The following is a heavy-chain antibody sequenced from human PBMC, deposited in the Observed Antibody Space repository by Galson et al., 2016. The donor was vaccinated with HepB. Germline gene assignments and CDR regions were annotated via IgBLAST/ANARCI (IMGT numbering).Heavy chain of an antibody. D-gene: IGHD3-16*01. CDR1: GFTFSDYP. CDR2: ISSGGAIT. CDR3: VRVAAGGNFFDY. V-gene: IGHV3-11*04. Sequence: SLRLSCAASGFTFSDYPMSWIRQAPGKGLEWLSHISSGGAITYYADSVRGRFTVSRDNSKNSLYLQMNILRAEDTAIYYCVRVAAGGNFFDYWGQGTLVTVSS. J-gene: IGHJ4*02.